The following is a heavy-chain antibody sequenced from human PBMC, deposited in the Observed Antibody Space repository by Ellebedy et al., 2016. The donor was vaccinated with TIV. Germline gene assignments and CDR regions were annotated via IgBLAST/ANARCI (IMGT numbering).Heavy chain of an antibody. V-gene: IGHV4-59*01. CDR1: GRSISSYY. CDR2: ISYSGST. D-gene: IGHD5-12*01. J-gene: IGHJ4*02. CDR3: ARAVGYSVDY. Sequence: SETLSLXCTVSGRSISSYYWSWIRQPPGKGLEWIGYISYSGSTNYNPSLKSRVTISVDTSKNRFSLKLSSVTAADTAVYYCARAVGYSVDYWGQGTLVTVSS.